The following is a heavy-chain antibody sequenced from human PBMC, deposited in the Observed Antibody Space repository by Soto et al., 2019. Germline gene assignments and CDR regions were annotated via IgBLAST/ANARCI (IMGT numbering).Heavy chain of an antibody. Sequence: ASVKGSCKTSGYTFTDHIIHWLRQVPGQRLEWMGWIKPYNGDTGYAQKFQGRVTLTGATTITTVYMQMNSLRAEDTAVYYCVRSIAAPTYYFDYWGQGTLVTVSS. V-gene: IGHV1-2*02. CDR1: GYTFTDHI. J-gene: IGHJ4*02. CDR3: VRSIAAPTYYFDY. D-gene: IGHD6-6*01. CDR2: IKPYNGDT.